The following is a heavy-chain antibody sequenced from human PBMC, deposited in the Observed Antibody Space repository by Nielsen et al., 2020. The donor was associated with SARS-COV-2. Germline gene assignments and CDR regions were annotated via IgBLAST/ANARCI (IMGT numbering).Heavy chain of an antibody. CDR3: ARDVRPGVTSWFEFAMDV. D-gene: IGHD3-10*01. CDR1: GFTFLDYA. CDR2: LTGDSGRV. J-gene: IGHJ6*02. Sequence: GGSLRLSCAASGFTFLDYAMYWVRQPPGKGLEWVASLTGDSGRVAYADSVKGRFTISRDNAKNSLFPQMNSLRVDDTAFYFCARDVRPGVTSWFEFAMDVWGLGISVTV. V-gene: IGHV3-9*01.